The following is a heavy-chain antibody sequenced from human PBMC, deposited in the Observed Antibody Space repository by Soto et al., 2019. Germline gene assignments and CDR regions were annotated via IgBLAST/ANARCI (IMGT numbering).Heavy chain of an antibody. V-gene: IGHV4-59*08. CDR1: GGSISSYY. CDR3: ARLSGDYASGYYYYYMDV. CDR2: IYYSGST. Sequence: SETLSLTCTVSGGSISSYYWSWIRQPPGKGLEWIGYIYYSGSTNYNPSLKSRVTISVDTSKNQFSLKLSSVTAADTAVYYCARLSGDYASGYYYYYMDVWGKGTTVTVSS. J-gene: IGHJ6*03. D-gene: IGHD4-17*01.